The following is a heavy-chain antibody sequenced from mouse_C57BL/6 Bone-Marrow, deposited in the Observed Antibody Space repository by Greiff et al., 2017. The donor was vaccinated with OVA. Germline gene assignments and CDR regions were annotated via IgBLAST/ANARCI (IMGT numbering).Heavy chain of an antibody. D-gene: IGHD1-1*01. CDR2: INPGSGGT. J-gene: IGHJ2*01. Sequence: QVQLQQSGAELVRPGTSVKVSCKASGYAFTNYLIEWVKQRPGQGLEWIGVINPGSGGTNYNEKFKGKATLTADKSSSTAYMQLSSLTSEDSAVYFCARRHDYYGSSSDYWGQGTTLTVSS. CDR1: GYAFTNYL. V-gene: IGHV1-54*01. CDR3: ARRHDYYGSSSDY.